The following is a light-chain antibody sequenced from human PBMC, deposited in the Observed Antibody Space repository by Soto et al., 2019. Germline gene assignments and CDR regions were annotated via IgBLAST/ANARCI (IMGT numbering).Light chain of an antibody. Sequence: EILLTQSPGTLSLSPGERATLSCRDSQSVSNNYLAWSQQKPGQAPRLLIYGASNTATGIPDRFSGSGSGTDFTLTISRLEPEDFAVDYCQQYGSPGTFGQGTQVDIK. CDR2: GAS. CDR3: QQYGSPGT. V-gene: IGKV3-20*01. J-gene: IGKJ1*01. CDR1: QSVSNNY.